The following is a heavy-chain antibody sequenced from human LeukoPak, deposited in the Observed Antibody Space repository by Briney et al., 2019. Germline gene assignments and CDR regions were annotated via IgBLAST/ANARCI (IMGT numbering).Heavy chain of an antibody. CDR3: ARDGTEWELHYFDY. CDR1: GFTFSSYS. J-gene: IGHJ4*02. CDR2: ISSSSSTI. Sequence: GGSLRLSCAASGFTFSSYSMNWVRQAPGKGLEWVSYISSSSSTIYYADSVKGRFTISRDNSKNTLYLQMNSLGAEDTAVYYCARDGTEWELHYFDYWGQGTLVTVSS. V-gene: IGHV3-48*01. D-gene: IGHD1-26*01.